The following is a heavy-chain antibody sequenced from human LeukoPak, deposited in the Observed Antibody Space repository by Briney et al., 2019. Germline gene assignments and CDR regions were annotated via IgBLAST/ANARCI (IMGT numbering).Heavy chain of an antibody. CDR2: ILHDGSNK. CDR3: AKVPVWQQLVDY. Sequence: PGGSLRLSCAASGFTFSSYAMHWVRQAPGKGLEWVAVILHDGSNKQYADSVKGRFTISRDSSKNTLYLQMNSLRAEDTALYYCAKVPVWQQLVDYWGQGTLVTVSS. J-gene: IGHJ4*02. V-gene: IGHV3-30*18. D-gene: IGHD6-13*01. CDR1: GFTFSSYA.